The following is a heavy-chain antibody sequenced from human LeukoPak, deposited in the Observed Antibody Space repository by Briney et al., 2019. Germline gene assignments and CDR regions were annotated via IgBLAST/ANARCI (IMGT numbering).Heavy chain of an antibody. V-gene: IGHV4-59*12. CDR1: GGSISSYY. CDR3: ARDSAPNLLAYFDY. Sequence: MSSETLSLTCTVSGGSISSYYWTWIRQPPGQRLEWIGYIHSTGSSDYNPSLKSRVTMSLDTSKDQFSLRLSSVTAADTAVYYCARDSAPNLLAYFDYWGQGILVTVSS. D-gene: IGHD2/OR15-2a*01. J-gene: IGHJ4*02. CDR2: IHSTGSS.